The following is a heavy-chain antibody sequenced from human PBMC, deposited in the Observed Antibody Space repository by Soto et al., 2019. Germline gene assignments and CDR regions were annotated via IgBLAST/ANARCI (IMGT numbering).Heavy chain of an antibody. CDR2: IIPIFGTA. Sequence: QVQLVQSGAEVKKPGSSVKVSCKASGGTFSSYAISWVRQAPGQGLEWMGGIIPIFGTANYAQKFQGRVTITAVESTSTAYMELSSLRSEDTAVYYCARESGYCIRTSCPNHYYYYGMDVWGQGTTVTVSS. D-gene: IGHD2-2*01. CDR1: GGTFSSYA. J-gene: IGHJ6*02. V-gene: IGHV1-69*12. CDR3: ARESGYCIRTSCPNHYYYYGMDV.